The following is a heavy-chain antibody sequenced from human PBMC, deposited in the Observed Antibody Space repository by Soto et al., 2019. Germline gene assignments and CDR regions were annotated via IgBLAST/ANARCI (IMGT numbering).Heavy chain of an antibody. V-gene: IGHV3-74*01. CDR3: ARLPVDTITSLAY. CDR2: INSDGSSI. CDR1: GFTFSRYW. Sequence: EVQLVESGGDLVQPGGFLRLSCATSGFTFSRYWMHWVRQVPGKGLVWVSRINSDGSSISYSDSVKGRFTISRDNAKNTLYLQMNRLRVEDTAVYYCARLPVDTITSLAYWGQGTLVTVSS. D-gene: IGHD3-3*01. J-gene: IGHJ4*02.